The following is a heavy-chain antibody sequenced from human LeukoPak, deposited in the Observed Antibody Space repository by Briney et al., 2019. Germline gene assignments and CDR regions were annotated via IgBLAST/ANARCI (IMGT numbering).Heavy chain of an antibody. CDR1: GFTVSSNY. CDR2: IYSGGST. CDR3: ARAPAEREGYYFDY. J-gene: IGHJ4*02. D-gene: IGHD1-14*01. V-gene: IGHV3-53*01. Sequence: PGGSLRLSCAASGFTVSSNYMSWVRQAPGKGLEWVSVIYSGGSTYYADSVKGRFTISRDNSKNTLYLQMNSLRAEDTAVYYCARAPAEREGYYFDYWGQGTLVTVSS.